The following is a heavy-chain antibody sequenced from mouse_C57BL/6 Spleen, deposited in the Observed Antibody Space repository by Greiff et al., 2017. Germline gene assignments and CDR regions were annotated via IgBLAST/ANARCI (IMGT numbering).Heavy chain of an antibody. J-gene: IGHJ2*01. CDR3: ARTPSLDY. Sequence: QVQLKQPGAELVKPGASVKLSCKASGYTFTSYWMQWVKQRPGQGLEWIGEIDPSDSYTNYNQKFKGKATLTVDTSSSTAYMQLSSLTSEDSAVYYCARTPSLDYWGQGTTLTVSS. CDR2: IDPSDSYT. D-gene: IGHD2-10*02. V-gene: IGHV1-50*01. CDR1: GYTFTSYW.